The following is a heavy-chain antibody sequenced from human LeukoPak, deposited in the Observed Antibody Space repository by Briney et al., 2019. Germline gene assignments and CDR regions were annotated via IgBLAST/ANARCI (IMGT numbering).Heavy chain of an antibody. J-gene: IGHJ4*02. D-gene: IGHD3-10*01. CDR1: GFTFSSYE. CDR2: ISSSGSTI. Sequence: PGGSLRLSCAASGFTFSSYEMNWLRQAPGKGLEWISYISSSGSTIYYADSVKGRFTISRDNAENSLYLHMSSLRAEDTAVYYCARARSGYYLDYWGQGTLVTVSS. CDR3: ARARSGYYLDY. V-gene: IGHV3-48*03.